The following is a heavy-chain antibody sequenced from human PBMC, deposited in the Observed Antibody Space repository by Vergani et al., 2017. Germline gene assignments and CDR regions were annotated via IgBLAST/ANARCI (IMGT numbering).Heavy chain of an antibody. D-gene: IGHD6-13*01. J-gene: IGHJ4*02. Sequence: QVQLQESGPGLVKPSETLSLTCTVSGGSISSYYWSWIRQPPGKGLEWIGYIYYSGSTNYNPSLKSRVTISVDTSKNQFSLKLSSVTAADTAVYYCARWYGRGLYYFDYGGQGTLVTVSS. CDR2: IYYSGST. CDR1: GGSISSYY. CDR3: ARWYGRGLYYFDY. V-gene: IGHV4-59*01.